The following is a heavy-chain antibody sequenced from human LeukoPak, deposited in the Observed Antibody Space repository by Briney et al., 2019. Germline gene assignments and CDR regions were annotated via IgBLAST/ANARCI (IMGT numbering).Heavy chain of an antibody. V-gene: IGHV3-74*03. D-gene: IGHD5-24*01. Sequence: GGSLRLSCAASGFTFSSYWMHWVRQAPGKGLVWVSHINGDGGSTTYADSVKGRFTISRDKAKNTLYLQMNSLRAEDTAVFYCTRSLNYGFDYWGQGTLVTVSS. CDR2: INGDGGST. J-gene: IGHJ4*02. CDR3: TRSLNYGFDY. CDR1: GFTFSSYW.